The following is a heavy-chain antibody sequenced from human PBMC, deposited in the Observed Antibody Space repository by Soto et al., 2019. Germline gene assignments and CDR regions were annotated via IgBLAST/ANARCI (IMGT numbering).Heavy chain of an antibody. J-gene: IGHJ5*02. D-gene: IGHD2-2*01. CDR2: IYYSGST. Sequence: PSETLSLTCTVSGGSISSSSYYWGWIRQPPGKGLEWIGSIYYSGSTYYNPSLKSRVTISVDTSKNQFSLKLSSVTAADTAVYYCARIVVVPAAPNWFDPWGQGTLVTVSS. V-gene: IGHV4-39*01. CDR3: ARIVVVPAAPNWFDP. CDR1: GGSISSSSYY.